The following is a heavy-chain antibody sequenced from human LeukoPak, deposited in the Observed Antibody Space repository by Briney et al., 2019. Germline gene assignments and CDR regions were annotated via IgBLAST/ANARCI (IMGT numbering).Heavy chain of an antibody. D-gene: IGHD1-26*01. V-gene: IGHV4-59*08. CDR3: TKYGGSPANYFDS. CDR1: GDSISAYY. CDR2: VHKTGSI. Sequence: SETLSLTCTVSGDSISAYYWSWVRQPPGKGLEWIAFVHKTGSINYNPSLKSRATISMDTSNSQFSLHVSSVTAADTAVYYCTKYGGSPANYFDSWGPGTLVTVSP. J-gene: IGHJ4*02.